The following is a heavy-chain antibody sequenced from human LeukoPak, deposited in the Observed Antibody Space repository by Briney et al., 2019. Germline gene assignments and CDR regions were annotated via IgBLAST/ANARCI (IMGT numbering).Heavy chain of an antibody. D-gene: IGHD2-15*01. CDR3: AKTTGYCSGGSCYGFDY. CDR2: ISGSGGST. Sequence: GGSLRLSCAASGFTFSSYAMSWVRQAPGKGLEWVSGISGSGGSTYYADSVKGRFTISRDNSKNTLYLQMNSLRAEDTAVYYCAKTTGYCSGGSCYGFDYWGQGTLVTVSS. J-gene: IGHJ4*02. V-gene: IGHV3-23*01. CDR1: GFTFSSYA.